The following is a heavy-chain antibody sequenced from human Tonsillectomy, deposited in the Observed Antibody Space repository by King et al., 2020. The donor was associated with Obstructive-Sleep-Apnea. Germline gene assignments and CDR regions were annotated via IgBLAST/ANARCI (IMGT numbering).Heavy chain of an antibody. CDR3: ARDQCGDTFPSYFDY. J-gene: IGHJ4*02. V-gene: IGHV1-18*04. Sequence: QLVQSGGEVKKPGASVKVSCKAFGYSCTSHGINWVRQAPGQGLEWMGWISGYNGNRKDAQKFQGNVIMTTDTSTSTAYMELKSLRSDDTAVYYCARDQCGDTFPSYFDYWSQGTLVTVPS. CDR1: GYSCTSHG. D-gene: IGHD5-12*01. CDR2: ISGYNGNR.